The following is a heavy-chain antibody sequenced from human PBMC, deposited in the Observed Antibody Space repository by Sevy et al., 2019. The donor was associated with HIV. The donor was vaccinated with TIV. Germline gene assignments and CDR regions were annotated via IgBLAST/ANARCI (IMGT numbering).Heavy chain of an antibody. CDR2: ISAYNGNT. D-gene: IGHD6-13*01. J-gene: IGHJ3*02. CDR3: ASDRVGRSSSSWDRTYAFDI. V-gene: IGHV1-18*01. Sequence: ASVKVSCKASGYTFTNYGISWVRQAPGQGLEWMGWISAYNGNTNYPQKLQGRVTMTTDTSTSTAYMELRSLRSDDTAVYFCASDRVGRSSSSWDRTYAFDIWGQGTMVTVSS. CDR1: GYTFTNYG.